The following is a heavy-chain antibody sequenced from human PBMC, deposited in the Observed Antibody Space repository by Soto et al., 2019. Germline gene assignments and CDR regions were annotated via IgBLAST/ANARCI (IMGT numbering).Heavy chain of an antibody. V-gene: IGHV4-31*03. CDR3: ARGSIGSGTFDY. J-gene: IGHJ4*02. CDR1: GGSISSGGYY. Sequence: PSETLSLTCTVSGGSISSGGYYWSWIRQHPGKGLEWIGYIYYSGSTYYNPSLKSRVTISVDTSKDQFSLKLSSVTAADTAVYYCARGSIGSGTFDYWGQGTLVTVSS. CDR2: IYYSGST. D-gene: IGHD1-7*01.